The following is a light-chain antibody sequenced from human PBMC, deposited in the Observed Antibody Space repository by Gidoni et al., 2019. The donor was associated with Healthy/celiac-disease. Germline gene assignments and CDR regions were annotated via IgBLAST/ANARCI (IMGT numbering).Light chain of an antibody. Sequence: QSALTQPPSASGSPGQSVTISCTGTSSDVGGYNYVSWYQQHPGKAPKLMIYEVSKRPSGVPARFSGPQSGNTASLTVSGLQAEDEADYYCSSYAGSNNLVFGGGTKLTVL. J-gene: IGLJ2*01. V-gene: IGLV2-8*01. CDR3: SSYAGSNNLV. CDR2: EVS. CDR1: SSDVGGYNY.